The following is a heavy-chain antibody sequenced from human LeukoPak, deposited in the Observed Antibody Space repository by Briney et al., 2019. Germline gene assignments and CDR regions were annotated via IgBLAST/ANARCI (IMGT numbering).Heavy chain of an antibody. CDR2: ISYDGSNQ. V-gene: IGHV3-30*18. Sequence: GRSLRLSCAASGFTFSTFDMHWVRQAPGKGLEWVAIISYDGSNQYYADSVKGRFTLSRDNFNNTLYLQMNSLRAEDTAVYYCAKNKLLLGELWLLGYFDLWGRGTLVTVSS. J-gene: IGHJ2*01. CDR1: GFTFSTFD. D-gene: IGHD3-16*01. CDR3: AKNKLLLGELWLLGYFDL.